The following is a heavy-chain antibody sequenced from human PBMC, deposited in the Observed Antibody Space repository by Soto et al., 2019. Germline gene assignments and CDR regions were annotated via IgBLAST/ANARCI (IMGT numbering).Heavy chain of an antibody. V-gene: IGHV4-59*01. CDR1: GGSINAYY. J-gene: IGHJ6*02. CDR3: ARDKGRYDSGMDV. CDR2: TFYSGST. Sequence: QVQLQESGPGLVKPSETLSLTCTVSGGSINAYYWSWIRPSPGKGLEWIGYTFYSGSTKYNPSLKSRVTISVDTSKTHVSLNPSSVTAADTAVYYCARDKGRYDSGMDVWGQGTTVTVSS.